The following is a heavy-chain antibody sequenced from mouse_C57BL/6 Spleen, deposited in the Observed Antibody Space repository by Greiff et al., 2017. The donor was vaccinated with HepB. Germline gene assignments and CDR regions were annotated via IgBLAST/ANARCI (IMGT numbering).Heavy chain of an antibody. J-gene: IGHJ2*01. D-gene: IGHD2-5*01. V-gene: IGHV1-50*01. CDR3: ARGGTYSNYFDY. CDR1: GYTFTSYW. Sequence: QVQLQQSGAELVKPGASVKLSCKASGYTFTSYWMQWVKQRPGQGLEWIGEIDPSDSYTNYNQKFKGKATLTVDTSSSTAYMQLSSLTSEDSAVYYCARGGTYSNYFDYWGQGTTLTVSS. CDR2: IDPSDSYT.